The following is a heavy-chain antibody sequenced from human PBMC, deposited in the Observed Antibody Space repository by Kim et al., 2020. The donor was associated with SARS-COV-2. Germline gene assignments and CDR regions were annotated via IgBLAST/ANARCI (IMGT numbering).Heavy chain of an antibody. V-gene: IGHV3-7*01. Sequence: GGSLRLSCAASGFTFSSYWMSWVRQAPGKGLEWVANIKQDGSEKYYVDSVKGRFTISRDNAKNSLYLQMNSLRAEDTAVYYCARDGGYDYYPYYYYYYGMDVWGQGTTVTVSS. CDR3: ARDGGYDYYPYYYYYYGMDV. CDR2: IKQDGSEK. J-gene: IGHJ6*02. CDR1: GFTFSSYW. D-gene: IGHD5-12*01.